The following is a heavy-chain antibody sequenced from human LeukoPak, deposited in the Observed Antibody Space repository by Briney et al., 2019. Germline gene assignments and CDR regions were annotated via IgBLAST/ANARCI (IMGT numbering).Heavy chain of an antibody. D-gene: IGHD3-10*02. CDR3: AREVSSGRWTFDY. Sequence: SVKVSCKASGGTFSSYAISWVRQAPGQGLEWMGGIIPMFGTAYYAQKLQGRVAITADHSTSTAYMELSSLRSEDTAVYCCAREVSSGRWTFDYWGQGTLVTVSS. CDR2: IIPMFGTA. V-gene: IGHV1-69*13. CDR1: GGTFSSYA. J-gene: IGHJ4*02.